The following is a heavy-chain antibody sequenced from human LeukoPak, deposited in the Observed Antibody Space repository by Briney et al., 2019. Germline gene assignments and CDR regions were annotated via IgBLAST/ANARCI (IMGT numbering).Heavy chain of an antibody. CDR1: GFTFDDYA. Sequence: PGGSLRLSCAASGFTFDDYAMHWVRQAPGKGLEWVSGISWNSGSIGYADSVKGRFTISRDNAKNSLYLQMNSLRAEDSALYYCAKDITWSGSSGELGSYFDYWGQGTLVTVSS. V-gene: IGHV3-9*01. CDR3: AKDITWSGSSGELGSYFDY. CDR2: ISWNSGSI. J-gene: IGHJ4*02. D-gene: IGHD6-13*01.